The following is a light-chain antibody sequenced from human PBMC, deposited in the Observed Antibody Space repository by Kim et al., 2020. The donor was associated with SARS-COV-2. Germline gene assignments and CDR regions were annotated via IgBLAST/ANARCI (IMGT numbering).Light chain of an antibody. CDR3: QQSYSTPLT. V-gene: IGKV1-39*01. Sequence: ASIGERVTITCRASQSISSYVNWYQQKPGKAPKLLIYAASSLQSGVPSKFSGSGSGTDFTLTISSLQPEDFATYYCQQSYSTPLTFGGGTKVDIK. CDR1: QSISSY. J-gene: IGKJ4*01. CDR2: AAS.